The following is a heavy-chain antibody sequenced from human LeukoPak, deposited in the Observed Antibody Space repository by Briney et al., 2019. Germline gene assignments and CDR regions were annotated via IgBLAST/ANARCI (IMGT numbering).Heavy chain of an antibody. D-gene: IGHD3-22*01. J-gene: IGHJ3*02. Sequence: SETLSLTCTVSGGSISSSSYYWGWIRQPPGKGLEWIGSIYYSGSTYYNPSLKSRVTISVDTSKNQFSLKLSSVTAADTAVYYCATDLYGSSLNAFDIWGQGTMVTVSS. CDR3: ATDLYGSSLNAFDI. CDR2: IYYSGST. V-gene: IGHV4-39*01. CDR1: GGSISSSSYY.